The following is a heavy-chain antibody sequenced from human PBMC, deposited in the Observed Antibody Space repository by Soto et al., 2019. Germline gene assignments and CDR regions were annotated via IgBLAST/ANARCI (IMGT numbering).Heavy chain of an antibody. V-gene: IGHV3-72*01. CDR2: VRKKVNSYTT. D-gene: IGHD2-21*02. CDR1: GFTFSDHY. J-gene: IGHJ4*02. CDR3: ARAATAYNYDY. Sequence: EVQLVESGGGLVQPGGSLRLSCAASGFTFSDHYMDWVRQAPGKGLEWVGRVRKKVNSYTTEYAASVKGRFTISRDDSKRSLYLQMNSLKTEDTAFYYCARAATAYNYDYWGQGTLVTVSS.